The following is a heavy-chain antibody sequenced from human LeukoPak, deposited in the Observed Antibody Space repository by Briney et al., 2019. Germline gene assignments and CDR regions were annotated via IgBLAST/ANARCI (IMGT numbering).Heavy chain of an antibody. V-gene: IGHV3-9*01. CDR3: AKDSNWGCDY. CDR1: GFTFDDYV. D-gene: IGHD7-27*01. J-gene: IGHJ4*02. CDR2: INWNSGNI. Sequence: PGRSLRLSCAASGFTFDDYVMHWVRQAPGEGLEWVSGINWNSGNIDYADSVKGRFTVSRENSENTLYLQMNSLRTEDTAVYYCAKDSNWGCDYWGQGTLVTVSS.